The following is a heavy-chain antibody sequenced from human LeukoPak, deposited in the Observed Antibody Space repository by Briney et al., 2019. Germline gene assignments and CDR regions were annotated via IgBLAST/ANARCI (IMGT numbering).Heavy chain of an antibody. J-gene: IGHJ4*02. CDR3: ANGALWDYYDSSGYYYY. CDR1: GFTFSSYA. CDR2: ISSSGGNT. Sequence: GGSLRLSCAASGFTFSSYAMNWVRQAPGKGLEWVSGISSSGGNTYYADPVKGRFTISRDNSKNTLYLQMNSLRAEDTAVYYCANGALWDYYDSSGYYYYWGQGTLVTVSS. V-gene: IGHV3-23*01. D-gene: IGHD3-22*01.